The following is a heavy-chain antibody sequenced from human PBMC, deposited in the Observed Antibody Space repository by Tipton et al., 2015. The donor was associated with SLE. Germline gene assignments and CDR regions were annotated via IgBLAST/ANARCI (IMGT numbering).Heavy chain of an antibody. J-gene: IGHJ5*02. CDR1: GFTFSSYS. D-gene: IGHD6-13*01. CDR3: ARGGAAGQYWFDP. Sequence: SLRLSCAASGFTFSSYSMNWVRQAPGKGLEWVSSISSSSSYIYYADSVKGRFTISRDNAKNSLYLQMNSLRAEDTAVYYCARGGAAGQYWFDPWGQGTLVTVSS. CDR2: ISSSSSYI. V-gene: IGHV3-21*01.